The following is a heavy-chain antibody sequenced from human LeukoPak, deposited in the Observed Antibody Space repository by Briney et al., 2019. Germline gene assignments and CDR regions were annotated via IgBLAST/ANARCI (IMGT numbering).Heavy chain of an antibody. CDR3: ARGGLLWFGDFDY. CDR2: IYYSGST. V-gene: IGHV4-59*01. CDR1: GGSISSYY. J-gene: IGHJ4*02. Sequence: SETLSLTCTVSGGSISSYYWSWIRQPPGKGLEWIGYIYYSGSTNYNPSLKSRVTISVDTSKNQFSLKLSSVTAADTAVYYCARGGLLWFGDFDYWGQGTLVTVSS. D-gene: IGHD3-10*01.